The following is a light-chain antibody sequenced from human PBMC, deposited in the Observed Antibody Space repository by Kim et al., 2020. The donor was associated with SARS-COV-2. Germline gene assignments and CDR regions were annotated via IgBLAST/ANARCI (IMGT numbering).Light chain of an antibody. V-gene: IGLV3-1*01. CDR1: KLEDKS. CDR3: QAWDTSTVV. CDR2: EDR. Sequence: SYELTQPPSVSVSPGQTASITCSGDKLEDKSASWYQQKPGQSPVVVIYEDRKRPSGIPERFSGPNSGDTATLTIRGTQAMDEADYFCQAWDTSTVVFGGG. J-gene: IGLJ2*01.